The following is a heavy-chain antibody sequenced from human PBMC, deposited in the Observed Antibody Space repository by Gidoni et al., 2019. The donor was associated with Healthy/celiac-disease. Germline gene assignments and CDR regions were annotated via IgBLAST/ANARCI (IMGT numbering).Heavy chain of an antibody. V-gene: IGHV4-31*03. Sequence: QVQLQESGPGLVKPSQTLSLTCTVSGGPISSGGYYWSWIRQHPGKGLEWIGYIYYSGSTYYNPSLKSRVTISVDTSKNQFSLKLSSVTAADTAVYYCARIDYGAHLFDYWGQGTLVTVSS. D-gene: IGHD4-17*01. CDR2: IYYSGST. CDR1: GGPISSGGYY. J-gene: IGHJ4*02. CDR3: ARIDYGAHLFDY.